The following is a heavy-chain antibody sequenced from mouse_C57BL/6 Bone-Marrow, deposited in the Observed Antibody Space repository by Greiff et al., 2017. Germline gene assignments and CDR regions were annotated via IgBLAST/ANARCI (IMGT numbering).Heavy chain of an antibody. D-gene: IGHD3-2*02. V-gene: IGHV1-18*01. CDR3: ARHSSCYLYAMDY. CDR1: GYTFTDYN. J-gene: IGHJ4*01. CDR2: INPNNGGT. Sequence: EVQLQQSGPELVKPGASVKISCKASGYTFTDYNMDWVKQSHGKSLEWIGDINPNNGGTNYNQKFKGKATLTVDKSSSTAYMELRSLTSEDTAVYYCARHSSCYLYAMDYWGQGTSVSVSA.